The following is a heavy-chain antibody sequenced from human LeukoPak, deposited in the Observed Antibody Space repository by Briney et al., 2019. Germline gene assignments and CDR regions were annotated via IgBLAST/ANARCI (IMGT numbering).Heavy chain of an antibody. V-gene: IGHV7-4-1*02. J-gene: IGHJ4*02. Sequence: ASVKVSCKASGFTFTSYYMHWVRQAPGQGLEWMGWINTNTGNPTYAQGFRGRFVFSLDTSVSTAYLQISSLKAEDTAVYYCARGRGAVAGTGNTYYFDYWGQGTLLTVSS. CDR3: ARGRGAVAGTGNTYYFDY. CDR1: GFTFTSYY. CDR2: INTNTGNP. D-gene: IGHD6-19*01.